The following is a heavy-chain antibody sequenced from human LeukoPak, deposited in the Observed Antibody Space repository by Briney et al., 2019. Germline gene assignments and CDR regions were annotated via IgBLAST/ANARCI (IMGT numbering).Heavy chain of an antibody. D-gene: IGHD6-13*01. CDR2: ISWNSGTI. Sequence: GGSLRLSCAASGFTFDGYAMHWVRQGPGKGLEWVSGISWNSGTIGYADSVKGRFTISRDNAKNSLYLQMNSLRAEDTALYYCAKDRYSSSWYYLDYWGQGTLVTVSS. CDR1: GFTFDGYA. CDR3: AKDRYSSSWYYLDY. V-gene: IGHV3-9*01. J-gene: IGHJ4*02.